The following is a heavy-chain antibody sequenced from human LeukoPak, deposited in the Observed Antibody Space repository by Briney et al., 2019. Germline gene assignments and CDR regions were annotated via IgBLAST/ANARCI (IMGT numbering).Heavy chain of an antibody. CDR2: INPNSGGT. CDR1: GYTFTGYY. Sequence: AASVKVSCKTSGYTFTGYYMHWVRQAPGQGLEWMGWINPNSGGTNYAQKFQGRVTMTRDTSISTAYMELSRLRSDDTAVYYCARVGDHYYHMDVWGKGTTVTISS. V-gene: IGHV1-2*02. J-gene: IGHJ6*03. CDR3: ARVGDHYYHMDV.